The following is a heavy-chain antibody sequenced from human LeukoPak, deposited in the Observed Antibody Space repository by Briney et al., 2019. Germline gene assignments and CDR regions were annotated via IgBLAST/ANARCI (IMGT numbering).Heavy chain of an antibody. J-gene: IGHJ4*02. CDR3: AKDVYSSSLAPGGY. D-gene: IGHD6-13*01. CDR1: GFTFSSYW. V-gene: IGHV3-7*03. Sequence: TGGSLRLSCAASGFTFSSYWMSWVRQAPGKGLEWVANIKQDESEKYYVDSVKGRFTISRDNAKNSLYLQMNSLRAEDTALYYCAKDVYSSSLAPGGYWGQGTLVTVSS. CDR2: IKQDESEK.